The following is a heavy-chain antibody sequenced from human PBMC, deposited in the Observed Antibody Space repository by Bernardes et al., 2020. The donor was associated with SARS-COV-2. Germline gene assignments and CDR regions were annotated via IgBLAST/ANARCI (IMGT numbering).Heavy chain of an antibody. CDR3: VRALHATAFDY. CDR1: GGSVISGSYY. V-gene: IGHV4-61*01. Sequence: SETLSLTCTVSGGSVISGSYYWSWIQQPPGKGLEWIGYIFYSGSTNYDSSLKSRVTISVDTSKNQFSLQLSSVTAADTAVYYCVRALHATAFDYWGQGNLVIVSS. J-gene: IGHJ4*02. D-gene: IGHD2-15*01. CDR2: IFYSGST.